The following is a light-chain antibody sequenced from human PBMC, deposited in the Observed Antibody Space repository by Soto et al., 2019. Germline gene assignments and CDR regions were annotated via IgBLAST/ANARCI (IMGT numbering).Light chain of an antibody. V-gene: IGKV3-11*01. CDR3: QQRSKFLWT. CDR1: QSVSNY. CDR2: DTS. J-gene: IGKJ1*01. Sequence: EIVLTQSPATLSLSPGERATLSCRASQSVSNYLAWYQQKPGQAPRLLMYDTSNRAPGIPARFSGSGSGTDFTLTINSLYPEDFAVYFCQQRSKFLWTFGQGTKVEI.